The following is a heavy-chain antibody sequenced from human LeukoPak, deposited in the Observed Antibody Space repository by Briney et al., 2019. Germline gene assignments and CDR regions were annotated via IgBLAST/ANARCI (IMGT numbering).Heavy chain of an antibody. D-gene: IGHD2-8*01. CDR2: ISGAGDIA. CDR1: GFLFSRCA. Sequence: GGSLTLSCAASGFLFSRCAMSWVRQAPGKGLEWVSSISGAGDIAHYAESVKGRFTISRDNSGNTLYVQMDSLRAEDTAVYYCAKVKSSLTLIGAWGQGTLVTVSS. J-gene: IGHJ5*02. CDR3: AKVKSSLTLIGA. V-gene: IGHV3-23*01.